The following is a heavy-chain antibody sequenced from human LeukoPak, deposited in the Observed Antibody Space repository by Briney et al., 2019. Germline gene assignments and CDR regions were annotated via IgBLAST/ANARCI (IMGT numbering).Heavy chain of an antibody. J-gene: IGHJ5*02. D-gene: IGHD5-24*01. V-gene: IGHV1-69*13. Sequence: SVKVSCKASGGTFSSYAISWVRQAPGQGLEWMGGIIPIFGTANYAQKFQGRVTITADESTSTAYMELSSLRSEDTAVYYCARDVEMATIRWFDPWGQGTLVTVSS. CDR2: IIPIFGTA. CDR3: ARDVEMATIRWFDP. CDR1: GGTFSSYA.